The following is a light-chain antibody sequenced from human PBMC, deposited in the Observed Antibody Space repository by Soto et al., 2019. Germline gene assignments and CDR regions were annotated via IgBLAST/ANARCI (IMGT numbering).Light chain of an antibody. CDR2: GAS. J-gene: IGKJ1*01. CDR1: QSVSSN. V-gene: IGKV3-15*01. CDR3: QQYNSCSRT. Sequence: EIVMTQSPATLSVSPGERDTLSFRASQSVSSNLAWYHQKPGQAPRLLIYGASASATGIPARFSDSGCGAGLTLTISSLQSEDYAVYYCQQYNSCSRTFGQGSKVDIK.